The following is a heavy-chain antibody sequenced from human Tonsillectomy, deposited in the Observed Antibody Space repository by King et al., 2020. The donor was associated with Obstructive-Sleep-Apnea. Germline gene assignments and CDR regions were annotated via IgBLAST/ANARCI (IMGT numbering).Heavy chain of an antibody. Sequence: DVQLVESGGGLVQPGGSLRLSCAASGFTFSSYSMNWVRQAPGKGLEWVSYISSSSSTIYYADSVKGRFTISRDNAKNSLYLQMNSLRAEDTAVYYCARSLYGGMYYWVQGTMVTVSS. V-gene: IGHV3-48*04. D-gene: IGHD4-23*01. J-gene: IGHJ4*02. CDR1: GFTFSSYS. CDR3: ARSLYGGMYY. CDR2: ISSSSSTI.